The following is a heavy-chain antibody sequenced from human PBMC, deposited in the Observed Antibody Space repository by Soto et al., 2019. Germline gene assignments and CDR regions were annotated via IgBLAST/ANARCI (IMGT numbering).Heavy chain of an antibody. Sequence: QVQLQQWGAGLLKPSETLSLTCAVFGGSFGGYSWTWIRQPPGGGLEWIGEITPGGNPNYNPSLKSRVAIAVDKSRNQFSLNLTSVTAADTSIYYCARGRSFGDFAHWGQGTMVIVSS. V-gene: IGHV4-34*02. CDR1: GGSFGGYS. CDR2: ITPGGNP. CDR3: ARGRSFGDFAH. J-gene: IGHJ4*01. D-gene: IGHD4-17*01.